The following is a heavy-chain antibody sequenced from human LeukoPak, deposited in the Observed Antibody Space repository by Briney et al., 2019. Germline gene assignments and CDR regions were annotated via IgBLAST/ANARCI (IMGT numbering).Heavy chain of an antibody. CDR3: AGEIGRDGYNRSFDY. CDR1: GVSLISYY. Sequence: SETLSLTCTVSGVSLISYYWSWIRQPAGKGLEWIGRIYTSGSANYSPSLKGRVTMSVDASKNQLSLNLSSVTAADTDVYYCAGEIGRDGYNRSFDYWGQGTLVTVSS. J-gene: IGHJ4*02. V-gene: IGHV4-4*07. D-gene: IGHD5-24*01. CDR2: IYTSGSA.